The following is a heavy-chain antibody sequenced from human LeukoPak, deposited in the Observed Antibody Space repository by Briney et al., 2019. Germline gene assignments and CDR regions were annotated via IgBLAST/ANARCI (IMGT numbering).Heavy chain of an antibody. D-gene: IGHD6-25*01. Sequence: MPSETLSLTCAVYGGSFNGYYWTWIRQPPGKGLEWIGEINHSGSTDYNPSLKSRVTISVDTSKNQFSLKLNSVTAADTAVYYCARGQLRLSNWGQGSLAIVSS. CDR2: INHSGST. J-gene: IGHJ4*02. CDR3: ARGQLRLSN. CDR1: GGSFNGYY. V-gene: IGHV4-34*01.